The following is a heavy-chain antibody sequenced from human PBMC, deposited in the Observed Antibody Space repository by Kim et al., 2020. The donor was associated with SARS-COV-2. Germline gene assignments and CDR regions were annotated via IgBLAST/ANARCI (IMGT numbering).Heavy chain of an antibody. Sequence: SETLSLTCTVSGGSISSYYWSWIRQPPGKGLEWIGYIYYSGSTNYNPSLKSRVTISVDTSKNQFTLKLSSVTAADTAVYYCARGSYDILTGYYRAYYYYG. CDR3: ARGSYDILTGYYRAYYYYG. V-gene: IGHV4-59*08. CDR2: IYYSGST. D-gene: IGHD3-9*01. J-gene: IGHJ6*01. CDR1: GGSISSYY.